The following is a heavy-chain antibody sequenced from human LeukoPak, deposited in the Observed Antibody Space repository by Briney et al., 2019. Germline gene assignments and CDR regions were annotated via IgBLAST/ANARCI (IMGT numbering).Heavy chain of an antibody. CDR2: ISGSGGST. J-gene: IGHJ4*02. CDR1: GFTFSSYA. Sequence: PGGSLRLSCAASGFTFSSYAMSWVRQAPGKGLEWVSAISGSGGSTYYADSVKGRFTISRDNSKNTLYLQMNSLRAEDTAVYYCANGLGFAPPYNWNDGGYFDYWGQGTLVTVSS. D-gene: IGHD1-20*01. CDR3: ANGLGFAPPYNWNDGGYFDY. V-gene: IGHV3-23*01.